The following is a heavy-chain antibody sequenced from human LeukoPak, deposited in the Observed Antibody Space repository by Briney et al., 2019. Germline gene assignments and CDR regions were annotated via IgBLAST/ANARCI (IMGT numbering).Heavy chain of an antibody. CDR1: GNNLREVS. D-gene: IGHD6-19*01. Sequence: ASVKVSCKIFGNNLREVSMNWVRQGPGKGLEWMGGFDPEDGETIYAQKFQGRVTMTEDTSTDTAYMELSSLRSEDTAVYYCATVVSYSSGWYYFDYWGQGTLVTVSS. J-gene: IGHJ4*02. V-gene: IGHV1-24*01. CDR3: ATVVSYSSGWYYFDY. CDR2: FDPEDGET.